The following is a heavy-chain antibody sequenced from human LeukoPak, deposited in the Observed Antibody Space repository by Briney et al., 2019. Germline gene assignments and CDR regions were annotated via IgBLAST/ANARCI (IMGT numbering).Heavy chain of an antibody. Sequence: PGGSLRLSCAASGFTFSSYWMHWVRQAAGKGLVWVSRIKSDGSSTNYADSVKGRLTISRDNSKNTLYLQMNSLRAEDTAVYYCARDLVMRGVMMGNYYYGMDVWGQGTTVTVSS. J-gene: IGHJ6*02. D-gene: IGHD2-21*01. CDR1: GFTFSSYW. CDR2: IKSDGSST. CDR3: ARDLVMRGVMMGNYYYGMDV. V-gene: IGHV3-74*01.